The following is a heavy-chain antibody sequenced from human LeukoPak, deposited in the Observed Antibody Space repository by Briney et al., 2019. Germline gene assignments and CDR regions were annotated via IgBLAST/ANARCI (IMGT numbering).Heavy chain of an antibody. J-gene: IGHJ5*02. D-gene: IGHD1-26*01. CDR3: ARQKWEENLFDP. Sequence: WEPLSLTCTVSGDSISSSIYYWGWFRQPPGKGLEWIGSIYYSGSTYYNPSLKSRVTISVDTSKSQFSLKLSSMTAADTAVYYCARQKWEENLFDPWGQGTLVTVSS. CDR1: GDSISSSIYY. CDR2: IYYSGST. V-gene: IGHV4-39*01.